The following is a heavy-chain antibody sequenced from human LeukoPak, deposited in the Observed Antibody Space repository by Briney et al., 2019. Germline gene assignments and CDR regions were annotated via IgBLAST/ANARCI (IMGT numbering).Heavy chain of an antibody. Sequence: ASVKVSCKASGGTFSSYAISWVRQAPGQGLGGMGGIIPIFGTANYAQKFQGRVTITADKSTSTAYMELSSLRSEDTAVYYCARVRYGGNSPYYYYYMDVWGKGTTVTVSS. D-gene: IGHD4-23*01. CDR3: ARVRYGGNSPYYYYYMDV. CDR1: GGTFSSYA. CDR2: IIPIFGTA. V-gene: IGHV1-69*06. J-gene: IGHJ6*03.